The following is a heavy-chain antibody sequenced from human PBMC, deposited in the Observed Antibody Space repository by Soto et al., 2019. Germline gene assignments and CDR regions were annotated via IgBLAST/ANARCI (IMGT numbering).Heavy chain of an antibody. D-gene: IGHD2-21*02. CDR1: GITFRSRA. Sequence: GGSLRLSCVASGITFRSRAMSWVRQAPGGGLEWGSTTTDTDGGRKYADSVRGRFTISRDKSKNTLYLQMSSLRDEDTAVYYCAKDLVSGDGLWLMDEWGQGTPVTVSS. CDR3: AKDLVSGDGLWLMDE. J-gene: IGHJ4*02. V-gene: IGHV3-23*01. CDR2: TTDTDGGR.